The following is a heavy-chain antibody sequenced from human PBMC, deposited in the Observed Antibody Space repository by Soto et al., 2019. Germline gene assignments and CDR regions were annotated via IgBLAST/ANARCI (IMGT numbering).Heavy chain of an antibody. D-gene: IGHD3-16*02. V-gene: IGHV4-4*02. CDR1: GGSISSSNW. CDR2: IYHSGST. CDR3: AKWGSYRSNPDAFDI. J-gene: IGHJ3*02. Sequence: QVQLQESGPGLVKPSGTLSLTCAVSGGSISSSNWWSWVRQPPGKGLEWIGEIYHSGSTNYNPSLKSRVTISVDKSKNQFSLKLSSVTAADTAVYYCAKWGSYRSNPDAFDIWGQGTMVTVSS.